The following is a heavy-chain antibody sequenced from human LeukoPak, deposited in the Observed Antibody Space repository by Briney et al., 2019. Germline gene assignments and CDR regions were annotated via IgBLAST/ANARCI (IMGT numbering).Heavy chain of an antibody. CDR1: GGSISSSSFY. D-gene: IGHD3-16*01. J-gene: IGHJ6*03. CDR3: TRRTFQAPYYYYMDV. CDR2: IYYSGST. Sequence: SETLSLTCTVSGGSISSSSFYWAWLRQAPGKGLEWIGTIYYSGSTYYNPSLKSRVTISVDTSKNQFSLKLNSVTAADTAVYYCTRRTFQAPYYYYMDVWGKGTTVTVSS. V-gene: IGHV4-39*01.